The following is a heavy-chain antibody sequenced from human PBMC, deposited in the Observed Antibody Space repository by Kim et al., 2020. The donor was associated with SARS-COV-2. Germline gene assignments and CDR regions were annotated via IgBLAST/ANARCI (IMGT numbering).Heavy chain of an antibody. Sequence: GGSLRLSCAASGFTFSSYAMSWVRQAPGKGLEWVSAISGSGGSTYYADSVKGRFTISRDNSKNTLYLQMNSLRAEDTAVYYCAKSGDPTEDIVVVPAAVYSWGQGTLVTVSS. CDR2: ISGSGGST. D-gene: IGHD2-2*01. CDR1: GFTFSSYA. CDR3: AKSGDPTEDIVVVPAAVYS. J-gene: IGHJ5*02. V-gene: IGHV3-23*01.